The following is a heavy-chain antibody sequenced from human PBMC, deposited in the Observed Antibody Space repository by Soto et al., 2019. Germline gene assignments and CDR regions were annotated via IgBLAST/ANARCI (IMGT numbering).Heavy chain of an antibody. Sequence: QVQLVQSGAEVKKPGASVKVSCKASGYTFTSYAMHWVRQAPGQRLEWMGWINAGNGNTKYSQKFQGRVTITRDTSASTAYMEMSSLKSEDTAVYYCARAVPRYSSGWYLGGPYPVFDYWGQGTMVTVSS. CDR3: ARAVPRYSSGWYLGGPYPVFDY. CDR1: GYTFTSYA. CDR2: INAGNGNT. D-gene: IGHD6-19*01. V-gene: IGHV1-3*01. J-gene: IGHJ4*02.